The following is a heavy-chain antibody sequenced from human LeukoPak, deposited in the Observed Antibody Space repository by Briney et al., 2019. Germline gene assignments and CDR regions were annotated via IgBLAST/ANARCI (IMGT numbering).Heavy chain of an antibody. Sequence: PSETLSLTCTVSGGSLSSYKWSWIRQSPGKGLEWIGYIDYSGSTNYNPSLKSRVSISVDTSKNQFSLKMSSVTAADTAMYYCARGYFWAIAVAGYYFDYWGQGTLVTVSS. CDR1: GGSLSSYK. D-gene: IGHD6-19*01. CDR3: ARGYFWAIAVAGYYFDY. V-gene: IGHV4-59*01. CDR2: IDYSGST. J-gene: IGHJ4*02.